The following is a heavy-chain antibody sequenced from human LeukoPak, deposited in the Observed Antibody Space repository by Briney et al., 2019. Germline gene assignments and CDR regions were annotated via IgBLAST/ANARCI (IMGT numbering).Heavy chain of an antibody. V-gene: IGHV3-21*01. CDR1: GFTFSSYS. D-gene: IGHD3-10*01. Sequence: PGGSLRLSCAASGFTFSSYSMNWVRQAPGKGLEWVSSISSSSSYIYYADSVKGRFTISRDNAKNSLYLQMNSLRAEDTAVYYCARAPGRVWGVIISPDVWGQGTTVTVSS. CDR3: ARAPGRVWGVIISPDV. CDR2: ISSSSSYI. J-gene: IGHJ6*02.